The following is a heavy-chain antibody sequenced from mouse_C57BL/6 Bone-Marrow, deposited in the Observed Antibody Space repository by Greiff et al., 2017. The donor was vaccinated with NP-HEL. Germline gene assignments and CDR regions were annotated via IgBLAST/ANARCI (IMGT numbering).Heavy chain of an antibody. CDR1: GYTFTDSY. Sequence: QVQLQQSGPELVKPGASVKLSCKASGYTFTDSYINWVKQRPGQGLEWIGRIFPGRGSTYYTVQFKGKATLTVDKSSSTAYMVLSSLTSEDSAVYFCARDYYGSSYVFDYWGQGTTLTVSS. D-gene: IGHD1-1*01. CDR2: IFPGRGST. J-gene: IGHJ2*01. CDR3: ARDYYGSSYVFDY. V-gene: IGHV1-75*01.